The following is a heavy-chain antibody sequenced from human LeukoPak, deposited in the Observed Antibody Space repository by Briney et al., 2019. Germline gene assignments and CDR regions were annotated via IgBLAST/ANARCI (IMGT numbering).Heavy chain of an antibody. V-gene: IGHV4-59*01. CDR2: IYYSGST. J-gene: IGHJ4*02. CDR1: GGSISSYY. D-gene: IGHD3-22*01. CDR3: ARWDSSGYYGLFDY. Sequence: PSETLSLTCTVSGGSISSYYWSWIRQPPGKGLEWIGYIYYSGSTNYNPSLKSRVTISVDTSKNQFSLKLSSVTAADTAVYYCARWDSSGYYGLFDYWGQGTLVTVSS.